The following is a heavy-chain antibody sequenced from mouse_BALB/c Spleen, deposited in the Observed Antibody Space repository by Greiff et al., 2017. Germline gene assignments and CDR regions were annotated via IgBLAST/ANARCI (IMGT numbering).Heavy chain of an antibody. Sequence: VKLQESAAELARPGASVKMSCKASGYTFTSYTMHWVKQRPGQGLEWIGYINPSSGYTEYNQKFKDKTTLTADKSSSTAYMQLSSLTSEDSAVYYCARDNLGTFLDYWGQGTTLTVSS. D-gene: IGHD4-1*01. CDR3: ARDNLGTFLDY. J-gene: IGHJ2*01. CDR2: INPSSGYT. V-gene: IGHV1-4*02. CDR1: GYTFTSYT.